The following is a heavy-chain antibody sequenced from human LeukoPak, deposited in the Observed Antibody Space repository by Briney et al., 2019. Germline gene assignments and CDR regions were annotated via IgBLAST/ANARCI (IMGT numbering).Heavy chain of an antibody. D-gene: IGHD3-22*01. CDR1: GFTFSSYG. J-gene: IGHJ4*02. CDR2: IWYDGSNK. CDR3: ARDYYYDSSGYWDYYFDY. Sequence: PGGSLRLSCAASGFTFSSYGMTWVRQAPGKGLEWVSVIWYDGSNKYYADSVKGRFTISRDNSKNTLYLEMNSLRAEDTAVYYCARDYYYDSSGYWDYYFDYWGQGTLVSVSS. V-gene: IGHV3-33*08.